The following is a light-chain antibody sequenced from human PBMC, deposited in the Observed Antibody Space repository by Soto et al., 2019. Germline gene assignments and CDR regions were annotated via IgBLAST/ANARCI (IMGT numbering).Light chain of an antibody. V-gene: IGLV2-8*01. Sequence: QSVLTQPPSASGSPGQSVTISCTGTSSDVGGYDRVSWFQQHPGKAPKLIIYGVTARISGVPYRFSGSKSGNTASLTVSGLQAEDESDYFCASYVGRDDMIFGGGTNVTVL. CDR1: SSDVGGYDR. CDR3: ASYVGRDDMI. J-gene: IGLJ2*01. CDR2: GVT.